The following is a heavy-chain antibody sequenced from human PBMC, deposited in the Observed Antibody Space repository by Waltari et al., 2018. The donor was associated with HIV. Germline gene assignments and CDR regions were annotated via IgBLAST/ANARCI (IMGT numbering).Heavy chain of an antibody. J-gene: IGHJ4*02. D-gene: IGHD4-17*01. CDR1: GFIFTHYW. CDR3: ATTATSTYFK. Sequence: EVHLMDSGGGSVQPGGSLRLSCEASGFIFTHYWRHWGRQRPGGGLEWVSRVNEDGTYRDYADFVQGRFTISRDNARKTVALQLSGLRPEDSGVYYCATTATSTYFKGGQGTQVTVSS. V-gene: IGHV3-74*01. CDR2: VNEDGTYR.